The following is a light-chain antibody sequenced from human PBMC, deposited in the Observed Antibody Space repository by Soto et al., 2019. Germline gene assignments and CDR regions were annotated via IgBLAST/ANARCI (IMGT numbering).Light chain of an antibody. V-gene: IGKV3D-15*01. CDR1: QSVSTN. CDR3: QQYDKWPET. Sequence: EVVMTQSPATVSVSPGERATLSCRASQSVSTNLAWYQQKPGQAPRLLIYGASGRATAIPARFSGSGSGTEFTLTISSLQSEDCAIYYCQQYDKWPETFGQGTNVDIK. CDR2: GAS. J-gene: IGKJ1*01.